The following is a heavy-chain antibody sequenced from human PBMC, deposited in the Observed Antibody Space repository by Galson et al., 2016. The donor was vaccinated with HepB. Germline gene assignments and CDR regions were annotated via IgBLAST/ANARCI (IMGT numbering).Heavy chain of an antibody. CDR2: IYDSGST. D-gene: IGHD4/OR15-4a*01. Sequence: SETLSLTCTVSSGSVSGYSWSWIRQPPGKGLEWIGHIYDSGSTKYNPSLKSRLTISIDTSKDQFSLTLSSVTAADTAVYYCARLFRLWDGFFDYWGQGTLVTAPS. CDR3: ARLFRLWDGFFDY. CDR1: SGSVSGYS. J-gene: IGHJ4*02. V-gene: IGHV4-59*08.